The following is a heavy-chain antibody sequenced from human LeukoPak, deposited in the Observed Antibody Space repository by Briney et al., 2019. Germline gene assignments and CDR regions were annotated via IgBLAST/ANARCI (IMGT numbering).Heavy chain of an antibody. J-gene: IGHJ4*02. D-gene: IGHD2-8*01. CDR2: IYHSGST. CDR3: ARLSLGRYVIMVYRFDY. Sequence: SETLSLTCTVSGDSISSSSYFWGWIRQPPGKGLEWIGSIYHSGSTYYNPSLKSRVTMSVDTSKNQFSLKLSSVTAADTAVYYCARLSLGRYVIMVYRFDYWGQGTQVTVSS. V-gene: IGHV4-39*01. CDR1: GDSISSSSYF.